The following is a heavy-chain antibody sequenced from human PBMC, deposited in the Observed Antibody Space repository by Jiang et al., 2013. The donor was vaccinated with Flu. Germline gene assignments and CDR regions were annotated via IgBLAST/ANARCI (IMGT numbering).Heavy chain of an antibody. J-gene: IGHJ6*02. CDR1: GYTFTTYP. CDR2: INTNTGNP. V-gene: IGHV7-4-1*02. D-gene: IGHD2-15*01. CDR3: ARGDLGYCNGATCYQDYYYGMDV. Sequence: QSGSELKKPWGSVTVSCKASGYTFTTYPMNWVRQAPGQGLEWMGWINTNTGNPTFAQGFTGRFVFSLDTSVSTAYLQISSLKAEDTAVYYCARGDLGYCNGATCYQDYYYGMDVWGQGTTVTVSS.